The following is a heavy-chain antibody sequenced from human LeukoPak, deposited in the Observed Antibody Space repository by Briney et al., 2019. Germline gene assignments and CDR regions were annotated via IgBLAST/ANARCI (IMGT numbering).Heavy chain of an antibody. Sequence: ASVKVSCKASGYTVTSYDINWVRQSTGQGREWRGWMNPNSGNTGDAQKFQGRVTMTRNTSISTAYMELSRLRSEEKAVYYYERVIAAAGTLYYWGQGTLVTVSS. CDR3: ERVIAAAGTLYY. V-gene: IGHV1-8*01. CDR1: GYTVTSYD. CDR2: MNPNSGNT. D-gene: IGHD6-13*01. J-gene: IGHJ4*02.